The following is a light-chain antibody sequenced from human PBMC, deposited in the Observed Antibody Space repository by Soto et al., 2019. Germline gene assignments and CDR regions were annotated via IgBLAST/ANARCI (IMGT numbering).Light chain of an antibody. CDR3: MQSQQSPPT. CDR2: FGS. Sequence: DIVMTQSPLSLPVTPGEPASISCSSSQSLLQSNGYNYLDWYLQKPGQSPQLLIYFGSYRASGVSDRFSGSGSGTDFTLKIRRVEAEDVGVYYCMQSQQSPPTLGQGTKVDIK. J-gene: IGKJ1*01. CDR1: QSLLQSNGYNY. V-gene: IGKV2-28*01.